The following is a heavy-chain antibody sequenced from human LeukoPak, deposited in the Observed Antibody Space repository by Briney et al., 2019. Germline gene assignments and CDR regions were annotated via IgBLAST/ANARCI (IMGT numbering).Heavy chain of an antibody. V-gene: IGHV3-30*18. D-gene: IGHD2-15*01. Sequence: PGRSLRLSCAASGFNFRTYGMHWVRQAPGKGLEWVAVISSDGSNKHYADSVKGRFTISRDNSKNTVYLQMNSLRAEDTATYYCAKGYCGGGTCHGGYWGQGTLVTVSS. CDR2: ISSDGSNK. CDR1: GFNFRTYG. J-gene: IGHJ4*02. CDR3: AKGYCGGGTCHGGY.